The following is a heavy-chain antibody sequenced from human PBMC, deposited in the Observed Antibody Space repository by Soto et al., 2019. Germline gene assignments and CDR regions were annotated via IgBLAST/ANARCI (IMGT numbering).Heavy chain of an antibody. V-gene: IGHV1-69*13. J-gene: IGHJ4*02. Sequence: ASVKVSCKASGYTFTSYGISWVRQAPGQGLEWMGGIIPIFGTANYAQKFQGRVTITADESTSTAYMELSSLRSEDTAVYYCARDKSSGYYDYWGQGTLVTVSS. D-gene: IGHD3-22*01. CDR3: ARDKSSGYYDY. CDR2: IIPIFGTA. CDR1: GYTFTSYG.